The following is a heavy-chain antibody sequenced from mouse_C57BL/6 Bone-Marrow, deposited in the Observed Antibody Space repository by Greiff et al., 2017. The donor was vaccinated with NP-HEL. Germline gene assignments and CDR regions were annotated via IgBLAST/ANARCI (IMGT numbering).Heavy chain of an antibody. Sequence: DVQLQESVAELVRPGASVKLSCTASGFNIKNTYMHWVKQRPEQGLEWIGRIDPANGNTKYAPKFQGKATITADTSSNTAYLQLSSLTSEDTAIYCCARGLVATRGYFDYWGQGTTLTVSS. V-gene: IGHV14-3*01. J-gene: IGHJ2*01. D-gene: IGHD1-1*01. CDR3: ARGLVATRGYFDY. CDR1: GFNIKNTY. CDR2: IDPANGNT.